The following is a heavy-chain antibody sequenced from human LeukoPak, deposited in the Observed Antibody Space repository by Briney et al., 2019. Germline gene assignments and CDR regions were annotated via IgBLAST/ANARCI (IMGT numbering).Heavy chain of an antibody. D-gene: IGHD2-21*01. V-gene: IGHV1-8*01. J-gene: IGHJ6*02. Sequence: ASVKVSCKASGYTFTSYDINWVRQATGQGLEWMGWMNPNSGNTGYAQKFQGRVTMTRNTSISTAYMELSRLRSDDTAVYYCARVVIPYYGMDVWGQGTTVTVSS. CDR3: ARVVIPYYGMDV. CDR1: GYTFTSYD. CDR2: MNPNSGNT.